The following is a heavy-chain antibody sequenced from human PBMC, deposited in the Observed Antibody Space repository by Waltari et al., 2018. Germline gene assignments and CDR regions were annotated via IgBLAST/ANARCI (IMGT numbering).Heavy chain of an antibody. V-gene: IGHV3-30*01. Sequence: VQLVESGGGLVQPGRSLRLSCAASGFTFSSYAMHWVRQAPGKGLEWVAVISYDGSNKSYADSVKGLFTISRDNSKNTLYLQMNSLRAEDTAVYYCARPDYDILGFDPWGQGTLVTVSS. CDR1: GFTFSSYA. CDR2: ISYDGSNK. CDR3: ARPDYDILGFDP. J-gene: IGHJ5*02. D-gene: IGHD3-9*01.